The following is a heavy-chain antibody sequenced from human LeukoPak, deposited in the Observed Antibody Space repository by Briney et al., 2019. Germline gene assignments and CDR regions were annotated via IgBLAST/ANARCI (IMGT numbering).Heavy chain of an antibody. CDR2: MNPNSGNT. V-gene: IGHV1-8*01. J-gene: IGHJ4*02. Sequence: GASVKVSCKASGYTFTSYDINWVRQATGQGLEWMGWMNPNSGNTGYAQKFQGRVTMTRNTSISTAYMELSSLRSEDTAVYYCATLHDVLHYFDYWGQGTLVTVSS. CDR1: GYTFTSYD. D-gene: IGHD3-3*01. CDR3: ATLHDVLHYFDY.